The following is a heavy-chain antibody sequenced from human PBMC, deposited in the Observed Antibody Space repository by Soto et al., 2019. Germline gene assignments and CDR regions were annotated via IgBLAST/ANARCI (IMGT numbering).Heavy chain of an antibody. J-gene: IGHJ6*02. CDR3: ARAILVPPTLSHYYCGMDV. V-gene: IGHV4-59*01. CDR2: IYYTGST. D-gene: IGHD2-2*01. Sequence: QVQLQESGPGLVKPSETLSLTCTVSGCSISSYYWSWIRQPPGKGLEWIGYIYYTGSTNCNPSLKSRATISVDTSKNQFSLKLSSVTAADTAVYYCARAILVPPTLSHYYCGMDVWGQGTTVTVSS. CDR1: GCSISSYY.